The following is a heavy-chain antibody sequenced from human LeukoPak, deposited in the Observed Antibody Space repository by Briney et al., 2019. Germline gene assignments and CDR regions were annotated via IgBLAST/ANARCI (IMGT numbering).Heavy chain of an antibody. CDR3: ARADDSSGFGGPFDY. CDR2: INWNGGST. CDR1: GFTFDDYG. Sequence: RSGGSLRLSCAASGFTFDDYGMSWVRQAPGKGLEWVSGINWNGGSTGYADSVKGRSTISRDNAKNSLYLQMNSLRAEDTALYYCARADDSSGFGGPFDYWGQGTLVTVSS. J-gene: IGHJ4*02. V-gene: IGHV3-20*04. D-gene: IGHD6-19*01.